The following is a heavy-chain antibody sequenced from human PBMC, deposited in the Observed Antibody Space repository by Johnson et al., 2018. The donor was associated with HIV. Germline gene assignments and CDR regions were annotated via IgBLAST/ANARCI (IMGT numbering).Heavy chain of an antibody. D-gene: IGHD1-26*01. J-gene: IGHJ3*02. Sequence: QVQLVESGGGVVQPGRSLRLSCTASAFTFSNYGMHWVRQAPGKGLEWVALISYDGNNKYYADSVTGRFTISRDNSKNTLYLQMNSLRAEDTAVYYCAKDDRELDAFDIWGQGTMVTVSS. CDR2: ISYDGNNK. V-gene: IGHV3-30*18. CDR1: AFTFSNYG. CDR3: AKDDRELDAFDI.